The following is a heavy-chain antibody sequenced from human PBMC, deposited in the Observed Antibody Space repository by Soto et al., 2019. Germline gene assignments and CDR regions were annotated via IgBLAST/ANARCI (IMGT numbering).Heavy chain of an antibody. J-gene: IGHJ4*02. Sequence: GGSLRLSCAASGITVSSNDMSWVRQAPGKGLEWVSVIYSGGSTYYADSVKGRFTISRDNSKNTLYLQMNSLRAEDTAVYYCARASRGSKYYVDYWGEGTLVTVSS. CDR2: IYSGGST. D-gene: IGHD6-19*01. CDR1: GITVSSND. V-gene: IGHV3-53*01. CDR3: ARASRGSKYYVDY.